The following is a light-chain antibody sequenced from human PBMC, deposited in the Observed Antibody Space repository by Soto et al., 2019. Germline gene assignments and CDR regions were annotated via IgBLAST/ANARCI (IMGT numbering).Light chain of an antibody. CDR3: QQYGSSRLT. CDR2: GAS. CDR1: QSVSSSY. J-gene: IGKJ4*01. Sequence: EIVLTQSPGTLSLSPGERATLSCRASQSVSSSYLAWYQQKPGQAPRLLIYGASSRATGIPDRFSGSGSGTDFTLTISRPEPEDFAVYYCQQYGSSRLTFGGGTKVDIK. V-gene: IGKV3-20*01.